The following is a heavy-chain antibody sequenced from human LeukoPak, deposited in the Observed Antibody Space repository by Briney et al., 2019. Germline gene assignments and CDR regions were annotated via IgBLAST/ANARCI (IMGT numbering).Heavy chain of an antibody. CDR1: GFTFSDYY. Sequence: GGSLRLSCAASGFTFSDYYMSWIRQAPGKGLEWVSYISSSGSTIYYADSVKGRITISRDNAKNSLYLQMNSLKTEDTAVYYCTTDVVGFDYWGQGTLVTVSS. CDR2: ISSSGSTI. J-gene: IGHJ4*02. CDR3: TTDVVGFDY. D-gene: IGHD2-21*01. V-gene: IGHV3-11*01.